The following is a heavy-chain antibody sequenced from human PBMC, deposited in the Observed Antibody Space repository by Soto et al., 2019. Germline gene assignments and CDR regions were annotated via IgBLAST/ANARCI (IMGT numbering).Heavy chain of an antibody. CDR2: IWYDGSNK. CDR1: GFTFSSYG. J-gene: IGHJ6*02. CDR3: ARDIVLMVYAPTKWGYYYYGMDV. Sequence: PGGSLRLSCAASGFTFSSYGMHWVRQAPGKGLEWVAVIWYDGSNKYYADSVKGRFTISRDNSKNTLYLQMNSLRAEDTAVYYCARDIVLMVYAPTKWGYYYYGMDVWGQGTTVTVSS. D-gene: IGHD2-8*01. V-gene: IGHV3-33*01.